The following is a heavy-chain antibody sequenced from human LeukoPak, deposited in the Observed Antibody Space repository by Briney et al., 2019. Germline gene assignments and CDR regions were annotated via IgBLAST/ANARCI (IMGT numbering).Heavy chain of an antibody. V-gene: IGHV3-7*01. D-gene: IGHD5-24*01. CDR1: GFTFSTYW. CDR2: IKEDGTDK. CDR3: VRDRGWLQFDY. Sequence: PGGSLRLSCGASGFTFSTYWMSWVRQAPGKGLEGVANIKEDGTDKYYVDSVKGRFTISRDNAKNSLYLQMSSLRAEDTAVYYCVRDRGWLQFDYWGQGTLATVSS. J-gene: IGHJ4*02.